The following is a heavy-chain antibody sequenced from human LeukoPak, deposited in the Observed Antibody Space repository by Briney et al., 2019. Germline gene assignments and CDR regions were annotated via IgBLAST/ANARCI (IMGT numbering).Heavy chain of an antibody. Sequence: SETLSLTCTVPGDSINDHYWSWIRQPAGKGLEWIGRIYSSGSTHYNTSLKSRVTMSVDTSKNQFSPKLTSVTAADTAMYYCARDGGVGATWETFDYWGQGTLVTVSS. D-gene: IGHD1-26*01. CDR3: ARDGGVGATWETFDY. CDR1: GDSINDHY. J-gene: IGHJ4*02. CDR2: IYSSGST. V-gene: IGHV4-4*07.